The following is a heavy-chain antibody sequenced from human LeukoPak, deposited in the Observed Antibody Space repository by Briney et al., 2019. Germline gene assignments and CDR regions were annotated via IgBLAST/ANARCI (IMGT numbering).Heavy chain of an antibody. CDR1: GFTFSSYV. J-gene: IGHJ4*02. Sequence: GGSLRLSCAASGFTFSSYVMSWVRQAPGKGLEWVSGISSSGGSTYYADSVKGRFTISRDNSKNTLYLQMNSLRAEDTAVYYCAKDRYSSGWLPDYWGQGTLVTVSS. D-gene: IGHD6-19*01. V-gene: IGHV3-23*01. CDR3: AKDRYSSGWLPDY. CDR2: ISSSGGST.